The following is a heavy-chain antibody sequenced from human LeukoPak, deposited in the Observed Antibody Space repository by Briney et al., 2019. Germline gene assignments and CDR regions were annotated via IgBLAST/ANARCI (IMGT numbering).Heavy chain of an antibody. CDR3: AKDRTVGASYWYFDL. CDR2: IIPIFGTA. J-gene: IGHJ2*01. Sequence: ASVKVSCKASGGTFSSYAISWVRQAPGQGLEWMGGIIPIFGTANYAQKFQGRVTITADESTSTAYMELSSLRAEDTAIYYCAKDRTVGASYWYFDLWGRGTLVTVSS. CDR1: GGTFSSYA. D-gene: IGHD1-26*01. V-gene: IGHV1-69*13.